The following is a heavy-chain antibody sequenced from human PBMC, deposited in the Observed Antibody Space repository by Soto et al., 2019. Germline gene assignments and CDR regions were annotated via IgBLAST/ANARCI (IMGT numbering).Heavy chain of an antibody. J-gene: IGHJ6*02. Sequence: LRLSCVGSGFTFSDSVMAWVRQAPGKGLEWLSVMSGDGRTRYALSVKGRFTISRDNSKNTLYLQMNSLRAEDTAVYYCAKDLLARIPPRGGRGVWGQGTTVTVSS. CDR1: GFTFSDSV. V-gene: IGHV3-23*01. D-gene: IGHD3-16*01. CDR2: MSGDGRT. CDR3: AKDLLARIPPRGGRGV.